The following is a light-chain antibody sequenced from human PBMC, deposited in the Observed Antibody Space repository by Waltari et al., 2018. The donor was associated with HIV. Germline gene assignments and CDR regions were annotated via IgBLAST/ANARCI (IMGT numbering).Light chain of an antibody. CDR3: HHYDNVPPYT. J-gene: IGKJ2*01. V-gene: IGKV1-33*01. CDR1: QDIRRY. CDR2: DTS. Sequence: DIQMTQSPSSLSASVGGKVTITCQASQDIRRYLNWYQQKPGKAPKLLIFDTSNLHTGVPSRFSGRGSGTDFTFTISSLQPEDAATYYCHHYDNVPPYTFHQGTKLEI.